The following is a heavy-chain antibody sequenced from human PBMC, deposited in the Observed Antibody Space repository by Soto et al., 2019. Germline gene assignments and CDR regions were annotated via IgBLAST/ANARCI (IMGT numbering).Heavy chain of an antibody. D-gene: IGHD5-18*01. CDR1: GFTFIDYY. CDR3: ARDLGDSYGGQDY. V-gene: IGHV3-11*01. J-gene: IGHJ4*02. CDR2: ISSSGSTI. Sequence: GGSLRLSCAASGFTFIDYYIIFIRHAPGKGLEWVSYISSSGSTIYYADSVKGRFTISRDNAKNSLYLQMNSLRAEDTAVYYCARDLGDSYGGQDYWGQGTLVTVSS.